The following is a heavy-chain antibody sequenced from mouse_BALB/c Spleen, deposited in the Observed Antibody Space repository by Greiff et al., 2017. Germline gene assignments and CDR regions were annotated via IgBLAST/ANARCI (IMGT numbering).Heavy chain of an antibody. CDR3: ARLYYGNRYWYFDV. V-gene: IGHV2-4-1*01. CDR1: GFSLTSYG. D-gene: IGHD2-1*01. Sequence: QVQLKESGPGLVQPSQSLSITCTVSGFSLTSYGVHWVRQSPGKGLAWLGVIWSGGSTDYNAAFISRLSISKDNSKSQVFFKMNSLQADDTAIYYCARLYYGNRYWYFDVWGAGTTVTVSS. CDR2: IWSGGST. J-gene: IGHJ1*01.